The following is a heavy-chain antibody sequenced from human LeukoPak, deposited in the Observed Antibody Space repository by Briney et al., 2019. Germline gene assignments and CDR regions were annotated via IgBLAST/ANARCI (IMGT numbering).Heavy chain of an antibody. V-gene: IGHV4-4*02. CDR2: IYHSGST. D-gene: IGHD4-17*01. Sequence: PSETLSLTCAVSGGSISSSNWWSWVRPPPGKGLEWIGEIYHSGSTNYNPSLKSRVTISVDKSKNQFSLKLSSVTAADTAVYYCARAYGDYEGGMFDYWGQGTLVTVSS. J-gene: IGHJ4*02. CDR1: GGSISSSNW. CDR3: ARAYGDYEGGMFDY.